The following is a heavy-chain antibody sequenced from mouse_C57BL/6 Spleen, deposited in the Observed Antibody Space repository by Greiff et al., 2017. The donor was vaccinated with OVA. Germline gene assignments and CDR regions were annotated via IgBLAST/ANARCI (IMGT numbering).Heavy chain of an antibody. J-gene: IGHJ2*01. V-gene: IGHV1-82*01. D-gene: IGHD2-5*01. CDR1: GYAFSSSW. CDR3: ARWRYSNYGRYFDY. CDR2: IYPGDGDT. Sequence: VQLQQSGPELVKPGASVKISCKASGYAFSSSWMNWVKQRPGKGLEWIGRIYPGDGDTNYNGKFKGKATLTADKSSSTAYLQLSSLTSEDSAVYFCARWRYSNYGRYFDYWGQGTTLTVSS.